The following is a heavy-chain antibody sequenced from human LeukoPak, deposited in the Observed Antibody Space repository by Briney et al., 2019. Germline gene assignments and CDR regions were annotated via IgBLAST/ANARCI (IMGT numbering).Heavy chain of an antibody. CDR3: VKRWTGTTIGQQDY. D-gene: IGHD1-1*01. Sequence: QAGGSLRLSCAASGFTFSSYAMSWVRQPPGKGLEWVAGIIGSGGSTYYAHSVKGRFTISRDNSKNTLYLQMNSLSAEDMAVYYCVKRWTGTTIGQQDYWGQGTLVTVSS. V-gene: IGHV3-23*01. CDR1: GFTFSSYA. CDR2: IIGSGGST. J-gene: IGHJ4*02.